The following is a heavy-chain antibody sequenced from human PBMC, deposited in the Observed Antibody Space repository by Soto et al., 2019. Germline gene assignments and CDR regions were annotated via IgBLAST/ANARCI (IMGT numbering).Heavy chain of an antibody. V-gene: IGHV3-9*01. CDR1: GFKLDDYA. CDR2: ISWNSGII. CDR3: AKDSYYYGLDV. Sequence: GGSLRLSCAASGFKLDDYAMHWVRQAPGKGLEWVSGISWNSGIIAYADSVKGRFTISRDNAKNSLYLQMNSLRAEDTALYYCAKDSYYYGLDVWGQGTTVTVSS. J-gene: IGHJ6*02.